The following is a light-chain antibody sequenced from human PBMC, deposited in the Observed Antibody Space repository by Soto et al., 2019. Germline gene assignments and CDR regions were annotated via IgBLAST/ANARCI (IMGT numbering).Light chain of an antibody. CDR3: QQYYNLPT. CDR2: DAS. J-gene: IGKJ2*01. V-gene: IGKV1-33*01. CDR1: QDISNY. Sequence: DIQMTQSPSSLSASVGDRVTITCQASQDISNYLNWYQQKPGKAPKLLIYDASNLETGVPSRFSASRSGTDFTFTISSLQPEEIATYYCQQYYNLPTFGQGTKVEIK.